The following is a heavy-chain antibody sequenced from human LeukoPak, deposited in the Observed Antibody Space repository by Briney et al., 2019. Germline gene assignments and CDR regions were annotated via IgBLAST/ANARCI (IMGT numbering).Heavy chain of an antibody. CDR1: GYTFTSYG. J-gene: IGHJ4*02. Sequence: ASVKVSCKASGYTFTSYGISWVRQAPGQGLEWMGWISAYNGNTNYAQKLQGRVTMTTDTSTSTAYMGLRSLRSDDTAVYYCARDVSPGIAVADYYFDYWGQGTLVTVSS. V-gene: IGHV1-18*01. CDR3: ARDVSPGIAVADYYFDY. CDR2: ISAYNGNT. D-gene: IGHD6-19*01.